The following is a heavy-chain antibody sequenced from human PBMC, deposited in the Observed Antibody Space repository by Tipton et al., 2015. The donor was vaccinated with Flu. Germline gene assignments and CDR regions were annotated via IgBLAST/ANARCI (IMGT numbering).Heavy chain of an antibody. CDR2: IYYTGSA. J-gene: IGHJ3*02. CDR3: VRDRWNGFDT. D-gene: IGHD4-23*01. CDR1: GGYFSNKY. V-gene: IGHV4-4*07. Sequence: TLSLTCTVSGGYFSNKYYNWIRQSAGKGLEWIGRIYYTGSATYSPSLKSRVTISVDTSKDQFSLSLTSVTAADTAVYYCVRDRWNGFDTWGQGTRVTVSS.